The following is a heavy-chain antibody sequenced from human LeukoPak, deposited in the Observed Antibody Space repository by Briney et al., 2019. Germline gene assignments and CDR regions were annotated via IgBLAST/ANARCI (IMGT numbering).Heavy chain of an antibody. V-gene: IGHV4-39*07. D-gene: IGHD1-26*01. CDR1: GGSIRSSSYN. Sequence: SETLSLTCTVSGGSIRSSSYNWGWIRQPPGKGLEWIGSIHYTGTTFYNPSLKSRVTISVGTSKNQFSLKLRSVTAADTAVYYCARTGGSFYFYYYMDVWGKGTTVTVSS. CDR3: ARTGGSFYFYYYMDV. CDR2: IHYTGTT. J-gene: IGHJ6*03.